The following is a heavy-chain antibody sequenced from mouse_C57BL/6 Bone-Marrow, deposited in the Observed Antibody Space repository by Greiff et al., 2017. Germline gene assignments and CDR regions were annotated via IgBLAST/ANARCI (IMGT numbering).Heavy chain of an antibody. CDR3: APLRGDWYFDV. V-gene: IGHV1-69*01. Sequence: VQLQQPGAELVMPGASVKLSCKASGYTFTSYWMHWVKQRPGQGLEWIGEIDPSDSYTNYNQKFKGKSTLTVDKSSSTAYMQLSSLTSEDSAVYYCAPLRGDWYFDVWGTGTTVTVSS. CDR1: GYTFTSYW. D-gene: IGHD2-4*01. J-gene: IGHJ1*03. CDR2: IDPSDSYT.